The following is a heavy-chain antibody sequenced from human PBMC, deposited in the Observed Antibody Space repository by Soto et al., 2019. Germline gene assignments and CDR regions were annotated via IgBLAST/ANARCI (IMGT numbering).Heavy chain of an antibody. CDR2: ISGSGGST. CDR3: ASSGIVGEPAAGPVDY. J-gene: IGHJ4*02. V-gene: IGHV3-23*01. D-gene: IGHD2-2*01. Sequence: LRLSCAASGFTFSRYAMSWVRQAPGKGLEWVSAISGSGGSTYYADSVKGRFTISRDNSKNTLNLQMNSLRAEDTAVYYCASSGIVGEPAAGPVDYWGQGTLLTVSA. CDR1: GFTFSRYA.